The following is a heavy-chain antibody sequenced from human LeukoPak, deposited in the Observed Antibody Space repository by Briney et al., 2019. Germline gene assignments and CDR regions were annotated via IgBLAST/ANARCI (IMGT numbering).Heavy chain of an antibody. D-gene: IGHD3-9*01. Sequence: SETLSLTCTVSGGSISSYYWSWIRQPPGKGLEWIGYIYYSGSTNYNPSLKSRVTISVDTSKNQFSLKLSSVTAADTAVYYCARAGILTGYYYHFDYWGQGTLVTVSS. CDR1: GGSISSYY. V-gene: IGHV4-59*01. CDR2: IYYSGST. CDR3: ARAGILTGYYYHFDY. J-gene: IGHJ4*02.